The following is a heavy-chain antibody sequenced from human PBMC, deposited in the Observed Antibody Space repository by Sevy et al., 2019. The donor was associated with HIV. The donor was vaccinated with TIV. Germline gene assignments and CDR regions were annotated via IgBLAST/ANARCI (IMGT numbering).Heavy chain of an antibody. CDR1: GYIFSNYW. D-gene: IGHD2-15*01. V-gene: IGHV5-51*01. J-gene: IGHJ6*02. CDR2: IYPGDSDT. CDR3: ARFGSYRLAYYGMDV. Sequence: GESLKISCKGTGYIFSNYWIGWVRQLPGKGLEWMGIIYPGDSDTRYSPSFQGKVTISADKSINTAYLQWSSLRASDTAMYYCARFGSYRLAYYGMDVWGQGTTVTVSS.